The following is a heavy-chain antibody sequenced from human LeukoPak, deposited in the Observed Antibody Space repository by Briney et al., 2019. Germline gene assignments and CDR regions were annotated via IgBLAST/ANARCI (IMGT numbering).Heavy chain of an antibody. D-gene: IGHD6-6*01. CDR3: AKPQYLEGRPDPPFDY. Sequence: GGSLRLSCAASGFTFSNYGMHWVRQAPGKGLEWVAFIRYDGDNQYYADSVKGRFTISRDNSKNTLYLQMNSLRPEDTAVYYCAKPQYLEGRPDPPFDYWGQGTLVTVSS. CDR1: GFTFSNYG. J-gene: IGHJ4*02. V-gene: IGHV3-30*02. CDR2: IRYDGDNQ.